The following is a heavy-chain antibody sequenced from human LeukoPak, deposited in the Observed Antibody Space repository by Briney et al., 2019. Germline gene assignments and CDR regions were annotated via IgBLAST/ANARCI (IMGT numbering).Heavy chain of an antibody. CDR3: AKDTYDFWSGYAY. J-gene: IGHJ4*02. CDR1: RFTFSTYW. Sequence: GGSLRLSCAASRFTFSTYWMHWVREAPGKGLVWVSRINSDGSSTGYADSVKGRFTISRDNAKNTLYLQMNSLRAEDTAVYYCAKDTYDFWSGYAYWGQRTLVTVSS. CDR2: INSDGSST. D-gene: IGHD3-3*01. V-gene: IGHV3-74*01.